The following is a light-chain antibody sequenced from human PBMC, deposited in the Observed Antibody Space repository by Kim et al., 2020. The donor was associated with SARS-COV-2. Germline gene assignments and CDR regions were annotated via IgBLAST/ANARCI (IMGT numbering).Light chain of an antibody. CDR1: QSFSSNY. CDR2: AAS. Sequence: LSPGQTVTLSCRASQSFSSNYLGWYQLRPGQAPRLVMYAASIRATGIPDRFSGSGSGTDFTLTISRLQPDDSAVYYCQQYGSPPYTFGQGTKLEI. V-gene: IGKV3-20*01. CDR3: QQYGSPPYT. J-gene: IGKJ2*01.